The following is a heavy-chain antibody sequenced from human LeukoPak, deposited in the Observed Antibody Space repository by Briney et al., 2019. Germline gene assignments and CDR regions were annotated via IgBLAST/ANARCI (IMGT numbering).Heavy chain of an antibody. CDR1: GGTFSSYA. D-gene: IGHD2-21*01. V-gene: IGHV1-69*01. CDR3: ARAVCGGDCYYYGMDV. J-gene: IGHJ6*02. Sequence: SVKVSCKASGGTFSSYAISWVRQAPGQGLEWMGGIIPIFGAANYAQKFQGRVTITADESTSTAYMELSSLRSEDTAVYYCARAVCGGDCYYYGMDVWGQGTTVTVSS. CDR2: IIPIFGAA.